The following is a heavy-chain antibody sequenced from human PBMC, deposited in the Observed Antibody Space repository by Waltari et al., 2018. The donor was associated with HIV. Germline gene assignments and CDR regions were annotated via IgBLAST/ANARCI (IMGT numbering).Heavy chain of an antibody. Sequence: QVQLQQWGAGLLKPSATLSLTCAVHGDHFFGHYCSCIRQPPGKGLEWIGQISTSGSAHYHPSLESRVTISLDTAKKQISLNLRSVTAADTAVYYCAGPYSSSPDYYFGMDVWGQGTSVTVSS. D-gene: IGHD6-6*01. J-gene: IGHJ6*02. CDR2: ISTSGSA. V-gene: IGHV4-34*01. CDR3: AGPYSSSPDYYFGMDV. CDR1: GDHFFGHY.